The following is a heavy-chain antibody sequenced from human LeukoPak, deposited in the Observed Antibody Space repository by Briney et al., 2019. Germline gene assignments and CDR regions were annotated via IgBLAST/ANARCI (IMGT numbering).Heavy chain of an antibody. Sequence: TGGSLRLSCAASGFTVSSNHMSWVRQAPGKGLEWVSVIYSGGSTDYADSVKGRFTISRDNLKNTLYLQMNSLRAEDTAVYYCARGPAGYNWGQGTLVTFPS. J-gene: IGHJ4*02. D-gene: IGHD1-1*01. CDR2: IYSGGST. V-gene: IGHV3-53*01. CDR3: ARGPAGYN. CDR1: GFTVSSNH.